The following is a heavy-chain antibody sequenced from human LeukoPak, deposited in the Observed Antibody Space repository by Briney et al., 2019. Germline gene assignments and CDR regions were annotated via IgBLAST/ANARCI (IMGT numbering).Heavy chain of an antibody. CDR1: GFTFSNYW. J-gene: IGHJ4*02. CDR3: ARDKDYYDSSGPFDY. D-gene: IGHD3-22*01. CDR2: IKEDGSEN. Sequence: GGSLRLSCAASGFTFSNYWMSWVRQAPGKGPEWVANIKEDGSENYYVDFVRGRFTISRDNAKNSVFLQMNSLRAEDTAVYYCARDKDYYDSSGPFDYWGQGTLVTVSS. V-gene: IGHV3-7*01.